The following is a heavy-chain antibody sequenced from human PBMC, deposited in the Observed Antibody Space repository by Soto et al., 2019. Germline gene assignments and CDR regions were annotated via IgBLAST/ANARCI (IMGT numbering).Heavy chain of an antibody. CDR1: GFTFSSYG. J-gene: IGHJ4*02. D-gene: IGHD3-3*01. Sequence: QVQLVESGGGVVQPGRSLRLSCAASGFTFSSYGMHWVRQAPGKGLEWVAVIWYDGSNKYYADSVKGRFTISRDNSKNTLYLQMNSLRAEDTAVYYCAREGKGVGPVDYWGQGTLVTVSS. CDR3: AREGKGVGPVDY. CDR2: IWYDGSNK. V-gene: IGHV3-33*01.